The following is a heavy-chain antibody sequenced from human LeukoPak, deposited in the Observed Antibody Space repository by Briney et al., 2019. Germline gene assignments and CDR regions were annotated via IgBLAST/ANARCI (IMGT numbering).Heavy chain of an antibody. D-gene: IGHD6-13*01. CDR2: INWDGGST. CDR1: GFSFDDYT. V-gene: IGHV3-43*01. J-gene: IGHJ2*01. CDR3: AKDLGKVIAAAGTSGFET. Sequence: GGSLRLSCAASGFSFDDYTMHWIRQPPGKSLEWVSLINWDGGSTYYADPVKGRFTISRDTSKNSLYLQMHSLRSEDTAFYYCAKDLGKVIAAAGTSGFETWGRGTLVTVSS.